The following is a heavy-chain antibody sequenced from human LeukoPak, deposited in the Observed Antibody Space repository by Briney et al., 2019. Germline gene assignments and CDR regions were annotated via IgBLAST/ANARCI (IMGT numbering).Heavy chain of an antibody. CDR2: IYSGGST. J-gene: IGHJ4*02. CDR3: ARGQRYSTGWYYFDY. CDR1: GFTVSSNY. Sequence: GGSLRLSCAASGFTVSSNYMSWVRHAPGKGLEWVSVIYSGGSTYYADFVKGRFTISRDNSKNTLYLQMNSLRAEDTAVYFCARGQRYSTGWYYFDYWGQGTLVTVSS. D-gene: IGHD6-19*01. V-gene: IGHV3-53*01.